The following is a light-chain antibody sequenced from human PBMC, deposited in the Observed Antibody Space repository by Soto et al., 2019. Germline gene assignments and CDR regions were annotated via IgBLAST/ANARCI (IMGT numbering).Light chain of an antibody. J-gene: IGLJ1*01. V-gene: IGLV2-14*01. Sequence: QSALTQPASVSGSPGQSITISCTGTSSDVGGYNYVSWYQQHPGKAPKLMIYDVSNRPSGVSNRFSGSKSGNTASLTISGLQAEDEAVYYCSSYTSSSTPLVFGTGTKVTVL. CDR3: SSYTSSSTPLV. CDR2: DVS. CDR1: SSDVGGYNY.